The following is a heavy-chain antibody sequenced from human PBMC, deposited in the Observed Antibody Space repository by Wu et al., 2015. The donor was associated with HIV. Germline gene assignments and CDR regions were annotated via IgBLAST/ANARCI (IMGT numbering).Heavy chain of an antibody. V-gene: IGHV1-2*02. Sequence: QVQLVQSGAEVKKPGASVKVSCKASGYMFNDYYMHWVRQTPGQGLEWMGWITPNNDGPHYAQKFQGRVTMTWDTSVSTAFMVLSGLKSDDTAFYYCARALSSGCSVCHFDYWGQGTLVTVSS. CDR1: GYMFNDYY. D-gene: IGHD6-19*01. CDR3: ARALSSGCSVCHFDY. CDR2: ITPNNDGP. J-gene: IGHJ4*02.